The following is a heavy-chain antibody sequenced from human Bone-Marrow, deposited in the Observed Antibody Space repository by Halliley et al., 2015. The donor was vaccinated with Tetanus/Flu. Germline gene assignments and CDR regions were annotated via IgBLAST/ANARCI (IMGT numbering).Heavy chain of an antibody. D-gene: IGHD7-27*01. CDR2: IYYSGSI. CDR1: GGSIASHY. J-gene: IGHJ5*02. V-gene: IGHV4-59*11. Sequence: GLVKPSETLSLTCTVSGGSIASHYWTWIRQPPGKGLEWIGHIYYSGSIEYNPSLKNRVTISIDTSRQQFSLQVTSVTAADTAVYYCARRHTGVSVSNWFDPWGQGTLVTVSS. CDR3: ARRHTGVSVSNWFDP.